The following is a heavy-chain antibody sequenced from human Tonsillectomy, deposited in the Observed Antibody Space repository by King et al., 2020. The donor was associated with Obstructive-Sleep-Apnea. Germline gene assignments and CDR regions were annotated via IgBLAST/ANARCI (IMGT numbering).Heavy chain of an antibody. V-gene: IGHV3-9*01. D-gene: IGHD2-2*01. CDR2: ISWNSGSI. J-gene: IGHJ4*02. CDR1: GLAFDDFA. CDR3: AKGGCSSTTCSFDY. Sequence: VQLVQSGGGLVQPGRSLRLSCAVSGLAFDDFAMHWVRQTPGKGLEWVSGISWNSGSIGYADSVKGRFTISRDNAKNSLYLQMNSLRAEDTAWYYCAKGGCSSTTCSFDYWGQGTLVTVSS.